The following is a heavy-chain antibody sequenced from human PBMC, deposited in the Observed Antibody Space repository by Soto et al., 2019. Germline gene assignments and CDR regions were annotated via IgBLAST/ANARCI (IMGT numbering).Heavy chain of an antibody. J-gene: IGHJ4*02. CDR2: ISSSGDWT. V-gene: IGHV3-23*01. CDR1: GFTFTNYA. CDR3: GQASGTSWTDISDYSLFYY. Sequence: EVQLLDSGGDLVQPGGSLRLSCAASGFTFTNYAMSWVRQAPGKGLEWVSAISSSGDWTYYADSVKGRFTISRDNSTNTLSLQMISLRAEVTAVYYCGQASGTSWTDISDYSLFYYWAQGTLVTVSS. D-gene: IGHD3-22*01.